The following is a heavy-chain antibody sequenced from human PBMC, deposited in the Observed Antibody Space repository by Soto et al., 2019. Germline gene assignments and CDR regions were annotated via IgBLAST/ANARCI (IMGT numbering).Heavy chain of an antibody. V-gene: IGHV1-69*02. CDR3: ARGGNGGYVRCVL. CDR2: IIPILGIA. Sequence: QVQLVQSGAEVKKPGSSVKVSCKASGGTFSSYTISWVRQAPGQGLEWMGRIIPILGIANYAQKFQGRVTITANKSTSTAYMELSSLRSEDTAVYYCARGGNGGYVRCVLWGQGTLVTVSS. CDR1: GGTFSSYT. J-gene: IGHJ4*02. D-gene: IGHD5-12*01.